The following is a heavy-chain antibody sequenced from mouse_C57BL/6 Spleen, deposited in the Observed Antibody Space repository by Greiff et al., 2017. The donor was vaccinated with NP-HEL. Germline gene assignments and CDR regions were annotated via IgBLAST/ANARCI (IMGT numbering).Heavy chain of an antibody. CDR1: GYTFTSYW. D-gene: IGHD1-1*01. Sequence: QVQLQQPGAELVRPGSSVKLSCKASGYTFTSYWMHWVKQRPIQGLEWIGNIDPSDSETHYNQKFKDKATLTVDKSSSTAYMQLSSLTSEDSAVYYCARLGSLYAMDYWGQGTSVTVSS. J-gene: IGHJ4*01. CDR3: ARLGSLYAMDY. V-gene: IGHV1-52*01. CDR2: IDPSDSET.